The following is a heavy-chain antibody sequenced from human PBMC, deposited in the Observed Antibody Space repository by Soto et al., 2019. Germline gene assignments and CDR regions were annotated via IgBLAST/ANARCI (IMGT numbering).Heavy chain of an antibody. CDR1: GFSSSSYA. D-gene: IGHD3-3*01. CDR3: AKDQYYDFWSASYFDY. V-gene: IGHV3-23*01. CDR2: ISGSGEST. J-gene: IGHJ4*02. Sequence: GGSLRLSCAASGFSSSSYAMSWVRQAPGKGLEWVSGISGSGESTYYAESVKGRFTLSRDNSKNTLYLQMNSLRAEDTAVYYCAKDQYYDFWSASYFDYWGQGTLVTVSS.